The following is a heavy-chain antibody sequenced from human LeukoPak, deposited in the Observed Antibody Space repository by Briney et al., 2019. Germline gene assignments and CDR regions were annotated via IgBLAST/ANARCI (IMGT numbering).Heavy chain of an antibody. CDR2: TYYRSRWHN. CDR3: AGTTDYSSFLAY. J-gene: IGHJ4*02. V-gene: IGHV6-1*01. CDR1: GDSVSSNSAV. Sequence: SQTLSLTCAVSGDSVSSNSAVWNWIRQSPSRGLEWLGRTYYRSRWHNEYAESVKSRISINSDTSKNQFSLQLNSVTPEDTAEYYCAGTTDYSSFLAYWGQGTLVTVSS. D-gene: IGHD4-11*01.